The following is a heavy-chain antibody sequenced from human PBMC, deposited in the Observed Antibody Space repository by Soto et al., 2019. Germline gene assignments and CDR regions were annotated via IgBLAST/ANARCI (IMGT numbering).Heavy chain of an antibody. Sequence: QVQLVQSGAEVKKPGSSVKVSCKASGGTFSSYTISWVRQAPGQGLEWMGRIIPILGIANYAQKFQGRVTITEDKSTSTAYMELRSLRSEDTAVYYCGSHDYGDPRTPPDYWGQGTLVTGSS. CDR1: GGTFSSYT. V-gene: IGHV1-69*02. CDR3: GSHDYGDPRTPPDY. CDR2: IIPILGIA. D-gene: IGHD4-17*01. J-gene: IGHJ4*02.